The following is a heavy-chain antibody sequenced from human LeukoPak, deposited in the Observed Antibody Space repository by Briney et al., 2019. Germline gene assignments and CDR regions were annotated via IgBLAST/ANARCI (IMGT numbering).Heavy chain of an antibody. CDR3: AREAPPNCSGGSCYGSYYYYMDV. CDR2: TYYRSKWYN. CDR1: GDSVSRNSAA. D-gene: IGHD2-15*01. Sequence: SQTLSLTCAISGDSVSRNSAAWNWIRQSPSRGLEWLGRTYYRSKWYNDYAVSVKSRITINPDTSKNQFSLQLNSVTPEDTAVYYCAREAPPNCSGGSCYGSYYYYMDVWGKGTTVTVSS. V-gene: IGHV6-1*01. J-gene: IGHJ6*03.